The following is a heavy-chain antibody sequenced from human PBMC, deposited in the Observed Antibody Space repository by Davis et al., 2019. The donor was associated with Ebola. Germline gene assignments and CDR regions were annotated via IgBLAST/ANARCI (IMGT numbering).Heavy chain of an antibody. D-gene: IGHD4-23*01. CDR1: GGSISSYY. V-gene: IGHV4-59*01. J-gene: IGHJ4*02. Sequence: PGGSLRLSCSVSGGSISSYYWTWIRQPPGKGLEWIGNIYYSGSTNYNPSLESRVTISVDTSKNQFSLNLTSVTAADTAVYYCARAYGSSSGYFDHWGQGTLVTVSS. CDR2: IYYSGST. CDR3: ARAYGSSSGYFDH.